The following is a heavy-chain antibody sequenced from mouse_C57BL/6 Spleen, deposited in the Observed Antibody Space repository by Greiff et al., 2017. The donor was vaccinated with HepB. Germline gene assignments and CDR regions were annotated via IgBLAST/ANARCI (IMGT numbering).Heavy chain of an antibody. CDR1: GYSITSGYY. D-gene: IGHD2-4*01. Sequence: EVKLVESGPGLVKPSQSLSLTCSVTGYSITSGYYWNWIRQFPGNKLEWMGYISYDGSNNYNPSLKNRISITRDTSKNQFFLKLNSVTTEDTATYYCARDFDYDGSYFDYWGQGTTLTVSS. V-gene: IGHV3-6*01. CDR3: ARDFDYDGSYFDY. J-gene: IGHJ2*01. CDR2: ISYDGSN.